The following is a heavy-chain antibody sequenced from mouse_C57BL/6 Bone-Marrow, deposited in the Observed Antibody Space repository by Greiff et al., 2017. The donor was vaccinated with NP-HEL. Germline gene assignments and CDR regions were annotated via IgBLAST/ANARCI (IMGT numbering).Heavy chain of an antibody. J-gene: IGHJ3*01. CDR3: AREEDLVLRLFAY. CDR2: INPNNGGT. V-gene: IGHV1-26*01. D-gene: IGHD1-1*01. Sequence: VQLQQSGPELVKPGASVKISCKASGYTFTDYYMNWVKQSHGKSLEWIGDINPNNGGTSYNQKFKGKATLTVDKSSSTAYMELRSLTSEDSAVYYCAREEDLVLRLFAYWGQGTLVTVSA. CDR1: GYTFTDYY.